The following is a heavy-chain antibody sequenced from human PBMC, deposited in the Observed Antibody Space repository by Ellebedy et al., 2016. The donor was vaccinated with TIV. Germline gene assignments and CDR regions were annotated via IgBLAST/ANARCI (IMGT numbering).Heavy chain of an antibody. CDR3: AHLTLRDGLHFFDY. J-gene: IGHJ4*02. D-gene: IGHD5-24*01. CDR1: GFSLTTSGVG. CDR2: IYWDDDK. V-gene: IGHV2-5*02. Sequence: SGPTLVXPTQTLTVTCTFSGFSLTTSGVGVGWIRQPPGKALKCLALIYWDDDKRYIPSLKSRLTITKGISKNQVVLTMTNMDPVDTATYYCAHLTLRDGLHFFDYWGQGTLVTVSS.